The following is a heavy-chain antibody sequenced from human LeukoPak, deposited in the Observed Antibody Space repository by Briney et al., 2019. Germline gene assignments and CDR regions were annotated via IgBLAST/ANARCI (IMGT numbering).Heavy chain of an antibody. CDR2: IIPVLGVA. CDR3: ATGYHCDTSAYSRGFDI. Sequence: GDSVKVSCKASGGTFSTYAITWVRQAPGQGLEWMGRIIPVLGVANFARKFQGRVTLTADRSTGTAFMELSSLGFEDTAVYYCATGYHCDTSAYSRGFDIWGQGTMVTVSS. J-gene: IGHJ3*02. D-gene: IGHD3-22*01. V-gene: IGHV1-69*04. CDR1: GGTFSTYA.